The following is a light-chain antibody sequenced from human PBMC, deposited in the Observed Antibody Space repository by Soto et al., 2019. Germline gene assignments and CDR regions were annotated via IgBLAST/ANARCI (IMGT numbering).Light chain of an antibody. CDR2: GAS. CDR1: QIFSSTY. CDR3: LKRVTSSRIT. V-gene: IGKV3-20*01. Sequence: EIVLTQSPGTLSLSPGERATLSCRASQIFSSTYLAWYQQKPGQAPRLLIYGASTRATGIPDRFSGSGSGTDSTLTISTLEPEDFAMYSCLKRVTSSRITFGQGTRLA. J-gene: IGKJ5*01.